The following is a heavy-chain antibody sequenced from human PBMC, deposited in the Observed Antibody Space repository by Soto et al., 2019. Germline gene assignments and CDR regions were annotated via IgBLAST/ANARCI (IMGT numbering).Heavy chain of an antibody. J-gene: IGHJ4*02. CDR2: IYYSGST. CDR1: GGSISSYY. Sequence: SETLSLTCTVSGGSISSYYWSWIRQPPGKGLEWIGYIYYSGSTNYNPSLKSRVTISVDTSKNQFSLKLSSVTAADTAVYYCARSGLGLRYFDWLSPDYWGQGTLVTSPQ. D-gene: IGHD3-9*01. V-gene: IGHV4-59*08. CDR3: ARSGLGLRYFDWLSPDY.